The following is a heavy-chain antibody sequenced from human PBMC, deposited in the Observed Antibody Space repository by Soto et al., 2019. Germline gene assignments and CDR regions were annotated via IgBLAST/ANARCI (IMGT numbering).Heavy chain of an antibody. CDR2: IYYGGRT. J-gene: IGHJ3*02. CDR3: TRSRGDSSGYFHDAFDI. CDR1: GGSVNSAGHY. D-gene: IGHD3-22*01. V-gene: IGHV4-31*03. Sequence: QVQLQEAGPGLVKPSQTLSLSCSVSGGSVNSAGHYWSWIRQHPGKGLEWIGYIYYGGRTDFNPSLKSRVLISVDTSKNQFSLKLNSVTVADTAVYYCTRSRGDSSGYFHDAFDIWGQRTMVTVSS.